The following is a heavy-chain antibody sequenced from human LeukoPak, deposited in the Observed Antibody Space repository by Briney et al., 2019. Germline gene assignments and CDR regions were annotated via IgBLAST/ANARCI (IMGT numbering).Heavy chain of an antibody. Sequence: SETLSLTCTVSGYSISSGYYWGWIRQPPGKGLEWIGSIYHSGSTYYNPSLKSRVTISVDTSKNQFSLKLSSVTAADTAVYYCARDRSGWYKNWFDPWGQGTLVTVSS. CDR2: IYHSGST. D-gene: IGHD6-19*01. J-gene: IGHJ5*02. V-gene: IGHV4-38-2*02. CDR1: GYSISSGYY. CDR3: ARDRSGWYKNWFDP.